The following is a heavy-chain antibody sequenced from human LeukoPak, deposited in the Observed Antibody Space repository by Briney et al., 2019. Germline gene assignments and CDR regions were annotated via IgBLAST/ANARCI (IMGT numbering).Heavy chain of an antibody. CDR1: GFTVSRNY. V-gene: IGHV3-53*01. CDR2: IYSGGST. D-gene: IGHD3-22*01. CDR3: AKDSVGVDRPVY. Sequence: PGGSLRLSCAVSGFTVSRNYMSWVRQAPGKGLEWVSVIYSGGSTDYADSVKGRFTISRDNSKNTLYLQMNSLRAEDTAVYYCAKDSVGVDRPVYWGQGTLVTVSS. J-gene: IGHJ4*02.